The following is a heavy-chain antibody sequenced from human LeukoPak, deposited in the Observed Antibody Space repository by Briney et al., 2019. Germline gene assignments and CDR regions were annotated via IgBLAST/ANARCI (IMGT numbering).Heavy chain of an antibody. Sequence: GGSLRLSCSASGFTFSDYWMMWVRQAPGKGLEWVGNIRQDDSEKNYVDSVKGRFTISRDNAENSMHLQMNSLRADDTAVYYCARDPGSSAFDSWGQGTLVTVSS. CDR3: ARDPGSSAFDS. V-gene: IGHV3-7*01. D-gene: IGHD5/OR15-5a*01. J-gene: IGHJ4*02. CDR1: GFTFSDYW. CDR2: IRQDDSEK.